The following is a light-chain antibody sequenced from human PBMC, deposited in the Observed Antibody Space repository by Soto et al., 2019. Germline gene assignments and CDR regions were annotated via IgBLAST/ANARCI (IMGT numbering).Light chain of an antibody. CDR2: LGS. Sequence: DIVMTQSPLSLSVTPGEPASISCRSSQSLLHSHGHNYLEWYLQKPGQSPQVLIYLGSNRASGVPDRFSGSGSGTDFTLKISRVEAEDVGVYYCMQALQTPPTFGHGNKVEIK. CDR1: QSLLHSHGHNY. V-gene: IGKV2-28*01. CDR3: MQALQTPPT. J-gene: IGKJ1*01.